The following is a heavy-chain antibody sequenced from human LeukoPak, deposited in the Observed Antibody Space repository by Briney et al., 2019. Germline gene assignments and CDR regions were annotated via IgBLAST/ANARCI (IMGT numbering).Heavy chain of an antibody. CDR1: GGTFSSYA. CDR3: ARDSLSIAARPDINWFDP. CDR2: IIPIFGTA. D-gene: IGHD6-6*01. Sequence: GASVKVSCKASGGTFSSYAISWVRQAPGQGLEWMGGIIPIFGTANYAQKFQGRVTITADESTSTAYMELSSLRSEDTAVYYCARDSLSIAARPDINWFDPWGQGTLVTVSS. V-gene: IGHV1-69*13. J-gene: IGHJ5*02.